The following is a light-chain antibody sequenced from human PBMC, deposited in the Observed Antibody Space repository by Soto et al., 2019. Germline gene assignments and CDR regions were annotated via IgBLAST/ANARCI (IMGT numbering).Light chain of an antibody. V-gene: IGLV2-14*03. CDR3: SSYTGSSTHV. CDR2: DVS. J-gene: IGLJ1*01. Sequence: QSVLTQPASVSGSPGQSITISCTGTSSDVGRYDYVSWYQQHPGKAPKLMIYDVSSRPSGVSNRFSGSKSGNTASLAISGLQAEDEADYFCSSYTGSSTHVFGTGTKDTDL. CDR1: SSDVGRYDY.